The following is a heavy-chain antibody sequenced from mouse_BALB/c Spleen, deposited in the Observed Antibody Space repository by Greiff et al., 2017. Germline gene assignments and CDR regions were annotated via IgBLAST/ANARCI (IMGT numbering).Heavy chain of an antibody. CDR3: ADYYGSSYGWFAY. Sequence: EVMLVESGGGLVQPGGSLKLSCAASGFTFSSYGMSWVRQTPDKRLELVATINSNGGSTYYPDSVKGRFTISRDNAKNTLYLQMSSLKSEDTAMYYCADYYGSSYGWFAYWGQGTLVTVSA. CDR1: GFTFSSYG. D-gene: IGHD1-1*01. CDR2: INSNGGST. V-gene: IGHV5-6-3*01. J-gene: IGHJ3*01.